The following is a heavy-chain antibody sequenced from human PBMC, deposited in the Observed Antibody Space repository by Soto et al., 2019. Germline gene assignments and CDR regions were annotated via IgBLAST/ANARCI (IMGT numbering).Heavy chain of an antibody. J-gene: IGHJ4*02. CDR2: IYYSGIT. CDR1: GGSISSSSYY. V-gene: IGHV4-39*01. Sequence: QLQLQESGPGLVKPSETLSLTCTVSGGSISSSSYYWGWIRQPPGKGLEWIGSIYYSGITYYNPSLKSRVTISVDTSKNQFSLKLSSVTAADTAVYYCARHENIVLMVYATPYYFDYWGQGTLVTVSS. D-gene: IGHD2-8*01. CDR3: ARHENIVLMVYATPYYFDY.